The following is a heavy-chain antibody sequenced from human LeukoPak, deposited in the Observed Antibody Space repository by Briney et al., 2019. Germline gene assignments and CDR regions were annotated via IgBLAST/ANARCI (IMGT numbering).Heavy chain of an antibody. V-gene: IGHV1-18*01. D-gene: IGHD3-16*01. Sequence: GASVKVSCEASGYTFTSYGISWVRQAPGQGLEWMGWISAYNGNTNYAQKLHGRVTMTTDTSTSTAYMALRSLRSDNTAVYYCARVGGGPRENWFDPWGQGTLVTVSS. CDR2: ISAYNGNT. J-gene: IGHJ5*02. CDR1: GYTFTSYG. CDR3: ARVGGGPRENWFDP.